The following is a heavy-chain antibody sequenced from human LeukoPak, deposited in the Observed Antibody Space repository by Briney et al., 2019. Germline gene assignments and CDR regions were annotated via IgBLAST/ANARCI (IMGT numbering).Heavy chain of an antibody. CDR3: AKESPYCPGTDCRIYYFDS. J-gene: IGHJ4*02. CDR2: ISKDADAT. Sequence: GGSLRLSCAASGFTFRSYAMSWVRQAPGKGLEWVSAISKDADATYYAGSVKGRFTISRDNSKDTLSLQMNSLRAEDTAVYYCAKESPYCPGTDCRIYYFDSWGQGILVTVSS. D-gene: IGHD2-8*02. V-gene: IGHV3-23*01. CDR1: GFTFRSYA.